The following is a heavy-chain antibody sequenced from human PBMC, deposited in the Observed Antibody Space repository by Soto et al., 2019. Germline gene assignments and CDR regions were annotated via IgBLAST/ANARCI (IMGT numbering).Heavy chain of an antibody. CDR2: LYYSKIT. Sequence: PSETLSLTCTVSGGSMSGYYWSWIRHLPGKELEWIGYLYYSKITVYSPSLKSRVAISVDTSKSQFSLKLSSVTAADTAIYYCARLKAADNYYYYGMDVWGQGTTVTVSS. CDR1: GGSMSGYY. V-gene: IGHV4-59*08. J-gene: IGHJ6*02. CDR3: ARLKAADNYYYYGMDV. D-gene: IGHD6-13*01.